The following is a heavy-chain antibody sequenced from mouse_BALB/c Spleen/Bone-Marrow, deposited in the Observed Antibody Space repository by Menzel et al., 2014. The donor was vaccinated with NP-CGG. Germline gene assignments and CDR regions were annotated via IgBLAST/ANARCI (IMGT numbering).Heavy chain of an antibody. CDR3: ARDYYGSSYWYFDV. CDR2: ISNLAYSI. Sequence: EVKLEESGGGLVQPGGSRKLSCAASGFTLSDYGMAWVRQAPGKGPEWVAFISNLAYSIYYADTVTGRFTISRENAKNTLYLEMSSLRSEDTAMYYCARDYYGSSYWYFDVWGAGTTVTVSS. CDR1: GFTLSDYG. J-gene: IGHJ1*01. D-gene: IGHD1-1*01. V-gene: IGHV5-15*02.